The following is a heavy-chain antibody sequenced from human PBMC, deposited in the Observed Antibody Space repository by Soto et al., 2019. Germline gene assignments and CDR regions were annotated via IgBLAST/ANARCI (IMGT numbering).Heavy chain of an antibody. CDR3: ARVRREYDNSGPVDY. J-gene: IGHJ4*02. D-gene: IGHD3-22*01. CDR1: GGSISNSNYY. CDR2: IYYTGST. V-gene: IGHV4-39*07. Sequence: SETLSLTCTVSGGSISNSNYYWGWIRQPPGKGLEWIGYIYYTGSTYYNPSLKSRVTISVDASKTQFYLNLSSVTAADTAVYYCARVRREYDNSGPVDYWGQGTLVTVSS.